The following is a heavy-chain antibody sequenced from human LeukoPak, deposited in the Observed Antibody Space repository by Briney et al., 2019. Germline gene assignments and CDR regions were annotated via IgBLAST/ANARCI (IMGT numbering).Heavy chain of an antibody. CDR1: GGSISSYY. Sequence: SETLSLTCTVSGGSISSYYWSWIRQPPGKGLEWIGYIYYSGSTNYNPSLKSRVTISVDTSKNQFSLKLSSVTAADTAVYYCARGGRGADYWGQGTLVTVSS. D-gene: IGHD3-16*01. J-gene: IGHJ4*02. CDR2: IYYSGST. V-gene: IGHV4-59*01. CDR3: ARGGRGADY.